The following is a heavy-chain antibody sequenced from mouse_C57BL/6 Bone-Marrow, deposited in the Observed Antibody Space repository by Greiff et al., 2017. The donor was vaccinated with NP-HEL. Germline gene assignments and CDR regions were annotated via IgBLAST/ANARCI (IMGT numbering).Heavy chain of an antibody. CDR1: GYTFTSYW. Sequence: QVQLQQPGAELVKPGASVKLSCKASGYTFTSYWMHWVKQRPGQGLEWIGMIHPNSGSTNSNEKFKSKATLTVDKSSSTAYMQLSSLTSEDSAVYYGPYSNYVGWYFDVWGTGTTVTVSS. D-gene: IGHD2-5*01. CDR3: PYSNYVGWYFDV. V-gene: IGHV1-64*01. J-gene: IGHJ1*03. CDR2: IHPNSGST.